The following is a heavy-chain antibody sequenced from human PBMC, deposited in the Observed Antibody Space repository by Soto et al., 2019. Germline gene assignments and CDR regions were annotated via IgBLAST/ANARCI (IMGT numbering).Heavy chain of an antibody. D-gene: IGHD2-2*01. Sequence: SETLSLTCAVSGGSISSGGYSWSWIRQPPGKGLEWIGYIYHSGSTYYNPSLKSRVTISVDRSKNQFSLKLSSVTAADTAVYYCARGGRCSSTSCYLRQTPKWFVPSGPAPLV. J-gene: IGHJ5*02. CDR2: IYHSGST. CDR3: ARGGRCSSTSCYLRQTPKWFVP. CDR1: GGSISSGGYS. V-gene: IGHV4-30-2*01.